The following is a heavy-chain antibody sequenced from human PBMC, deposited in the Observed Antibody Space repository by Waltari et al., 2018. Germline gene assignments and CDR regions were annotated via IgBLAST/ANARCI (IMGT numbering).Heavy chain of an antibody. CDR2: IIPIFGTA. CDR3: AQTTVTTPYYYYYYMDV. V-gene: IGHV1-69*01. Sequence: QVQLVQSGAEVKKPGSSVKVSCKASGGTFSSYAISWVRQAPGQGLEWMGGIIPIFGTANDAQKFQGRVTITADESTSTAYMELSSLRSEDTAVYYCAQTTVTTPYYYYYYMDVWGKGTTVTVSS. D-gene: IGHD4-17*01. J-gene: IGHJ6*03. CDR1: GGTFSSYA.